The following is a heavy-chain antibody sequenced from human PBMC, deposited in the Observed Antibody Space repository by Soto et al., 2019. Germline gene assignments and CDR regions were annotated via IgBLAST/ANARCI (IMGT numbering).Heavy chain of an antibody. CDR1: GYSISTYW. D-gene: IGHD5-18*01. J-gene: IGHJ4*02. CDR2: VKQDGSEE. V-gene: IGHV3-7*01. Sequence: EVQLVESGGGLVQPGGSLRLSCAASGYSISTYWMSWVRQAPGKGLEWVANVKQDGSEEYYVDSVKGRFTISRDNAKNSLYLQMKSLRAEDTAVYYCAALDTAMVKTAGYWGQGTLVTVSS. CDR3: AALDTAMVKTAGY.